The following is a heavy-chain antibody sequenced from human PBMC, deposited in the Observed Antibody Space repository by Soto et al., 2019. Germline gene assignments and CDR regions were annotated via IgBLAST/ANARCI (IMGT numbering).Heavy chain of an antibody. CDR3: AKDLTRQLAYWLDP. CDR2: INAHSGGT. Sequence: ASVKVSCKASGFSFTGYYIHWLRQAPGQGLEWMGWINAHSGGTEYAQKFQGRITLTRDTSIATAYLTLTSLTSDDTALYYCAKDLTRQLAYWLDPWGQGTQVTVSS. J-gene: IGHJ5*02. CDR1: GFSFTGYY. V-gene: IGHV1-2*02. D-gene: IGHD6-6*01.